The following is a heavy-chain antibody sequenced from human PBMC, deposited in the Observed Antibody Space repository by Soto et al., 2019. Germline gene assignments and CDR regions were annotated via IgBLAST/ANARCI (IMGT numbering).Heavy chain of an antibody. D-gene: IGHD1-7*01. J-gene: IGHJ4*02. CDR1: GDSVSSNSAA. Sequence: SQTLSLTCAISGDSVSSNSAAWNWIRQSPSRGLEWLGRTCYRSKWYNDYAVSVKSRITINPDTSKNQFSLQLNSVTPEDTAVYYCARDLARRPDWNFNYFDYWGQGTLVTVSS. CDR2: TCYRSKWYN. V-gene: IGHV6-1*01. CDR3: ARDLARRPDWNFNYFDY.